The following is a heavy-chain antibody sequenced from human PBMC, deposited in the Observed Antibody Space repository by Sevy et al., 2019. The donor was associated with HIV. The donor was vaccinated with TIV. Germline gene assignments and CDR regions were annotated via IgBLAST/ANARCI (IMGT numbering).Heavy chain of an antibody. CDR2: IWYDGSDK. V-gene: IGHV3-33*01. J-gene: IGHJ4*02. D-gene: IGHD1-26*01. CDR3: ARDLAKWELSPSDY. Sequence: GGSLRLSCTASGFTFGSYGMHWVRQAPGKGLEWVAVIWYDGSDKYYADSVKGRFTISRDNSKNTMYLQMNSLRAEDTAVYYCARDLAKWELSPSDYWGQGTLVTVSS. CDR1: GFTFGSYG.